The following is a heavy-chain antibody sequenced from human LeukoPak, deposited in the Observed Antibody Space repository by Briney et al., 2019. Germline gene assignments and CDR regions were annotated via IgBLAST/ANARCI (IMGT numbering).Heavy chain of an antibody. CDR1: GYTFTSYG. V-gene: IGHV1-18*01. Sequence: ASVKVSCKAFGYTFTSYGVSWVRQAPGQGLEWMGWISGYNGNTNYAQKLQGRVSMTTDTSTSTAYMEVRRLRSDDTAVYYRARDGCSADSSSQFVYWGQETLVTVSS. CDR3: ARDGCSADSSSQFVY. CDR2: ISGYNGNT. D-gene: IGHD6-13*01. J-gene: IGHJ4*02.